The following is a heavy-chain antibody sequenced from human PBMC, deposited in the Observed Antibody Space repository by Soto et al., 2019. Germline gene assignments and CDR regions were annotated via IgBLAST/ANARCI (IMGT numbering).Heavy chain of an antibody. D-gene: IGHD6-13*01. CDR2: IIPIFGTA. V-gene: IGHV1-69*01. J-gene: IGHJ4*02. CDR1: GGTFSSYA. CDR3: ARKGSSWTGYFDY. Sequence: QVQMVQSGAEVKKPGSSVKVSCTASGGTFSSYAISWVRQAHGQGLEWMGGIIPIFGTANYAQKFQCRVTITADESTSTAYMELSSLRSEDTDVYYCARKGSSWTGYFDYWGQGTLVSVSS.